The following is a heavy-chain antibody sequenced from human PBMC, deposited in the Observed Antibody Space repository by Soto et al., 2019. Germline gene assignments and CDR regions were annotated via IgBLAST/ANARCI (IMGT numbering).Heavy chain of an antibody. CDR2: ISAYNGNT. Sequence: EASVKVSCKASGYTFTSYGISWVRQAPGQGLEWLGWISAYNGNTNYAQKLQGRVTMTTDTSTSTVYMELSSLRSEDTAVYYCARGGHPLYYYDSSGYYSFDYWGQGTLVTVSS. CDR3: ARGGHPLYYYDSSGYYSFDY. V-gene: IGHV1-18*01. CDR1: GYTFTSYG. D-gene: IGHD3-22*01. J-gene: IGHJ4*02.